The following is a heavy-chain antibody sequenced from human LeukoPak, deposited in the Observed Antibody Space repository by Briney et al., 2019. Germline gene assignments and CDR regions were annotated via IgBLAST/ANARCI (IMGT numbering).Heavy chain of an antibody. J-gene: IGHJ4*02. CDR2: IYYSGST. CDR1: GGSISSYY. D-gene: IGHD6-6*01. CDR3: ASIIAARPDY. Sequence: PSETLSPTCTVSGGSISSYYWSWIRQPPGKGLEWIGYIYYSGSTNYNPSLKSRVTISVDTSKNQFSLKLSSVTAADTAVYYCASIIAARPDYWGQGTLVTVSS. V-gene: IGHV4-59*12.